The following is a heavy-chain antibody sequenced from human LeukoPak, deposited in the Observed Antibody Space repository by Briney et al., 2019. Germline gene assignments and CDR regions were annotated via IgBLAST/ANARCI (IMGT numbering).Heavy chain of an antibody. CDR3: AKGWRWELQSYFDY. Sequence: GGSLRLSCAASGFTFSSYEMNWVRQAPGKGLEWVSAISGSGGSTYYADSVKGRFTISRDNSKNTLYLQMNSLRAEDTAVYYCAKGWRWELQSYFDYWGQGTLVTVSS. CDR2: ISGSGGST. CDR1: GFTFSSYE. J-gene: IGHJ4*02. D-gene: IGHD1-26*01. V-gene: IGHV3-23*01.